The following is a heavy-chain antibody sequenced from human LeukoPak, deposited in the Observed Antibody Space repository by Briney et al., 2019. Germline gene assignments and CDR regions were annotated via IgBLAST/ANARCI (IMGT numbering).Heavy chain of an antibody. CDR2: IYPGDSDT. Sequence: GESLMISCRGSGYSFTSYWIGWVRQMPGKGLEWMGIIYPGDSDTRYSPSFQGQVTISADKSISTAYLQWSSLKASDTAMYYCARGVGGYSSPEGIDYWGQGTLVTVSS. V-gene: IGHV5-51*01. J-gene: IGHJ4*02. CDR3: ARGVGGYSSPEGIDY. D-gene: IGHD1-26*01. CDR1: GYSFTSYW.